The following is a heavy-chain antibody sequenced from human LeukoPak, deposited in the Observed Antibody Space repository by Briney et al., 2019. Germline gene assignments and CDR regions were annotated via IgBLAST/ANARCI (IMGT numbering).Heavy chain of an antibody. V-gene: IGHV1-69*05. CDR3: ARGPRGWRGIHNWFDP. CDR1: GGTFSSYA. J-gene: IGHJ5*02. D-gene: IGHD3-10*01. CDR2: IIPIFGTA. Sequence: SVKVSCKASGGTFSSYAISWVRQAPGQGLEWMGGIIPIFGTANYAQKFQGRVTITTDESTSTAYMELSSLRSEDTAVYYCARGPRGWRGIHNWFDPWGQGTLVTVSS.